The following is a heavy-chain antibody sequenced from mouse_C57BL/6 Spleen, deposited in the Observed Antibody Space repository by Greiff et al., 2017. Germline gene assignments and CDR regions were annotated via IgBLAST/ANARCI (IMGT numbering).Heavy chain of an antibody. CDR2: IDPNSGGT. V-gene: IGHV1-72*01. D-gene: IGHD2-2*01. J-gene: IGHJ2*01. CDR1: GYTFTSYW. Sequence: QVHVKQPGAELVKPGASVKLSCKASGYTFTSYWMHWVKQRPGRGLEWIGRIDPNSGGTKYNEKFKSKATLTVDKPSSTAYMQLSSLTSEDSAVYYCARGEWLYKEYYFDYWGQGTTLTVSS. CDR3: ARGEWLYKEYYFDY.